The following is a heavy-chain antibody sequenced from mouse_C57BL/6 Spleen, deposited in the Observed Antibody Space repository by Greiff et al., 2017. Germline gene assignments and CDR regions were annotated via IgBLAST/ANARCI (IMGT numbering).Heavy chain of an antibody. J-gene: IGHJ2*01. CDR2: IYPGDGDT. V-gene: IGHV1-80*01. CDR1: GYAFRSYW. Sequence: VQLQQSGAELVKPGASVKISCKASGYAFRSYWLNWVKQRPGKGLEWIGQIYPGDGDTNYNGQFKGKATLTADKSSSTAYMQLSSLTYEDSAVYYCARAITTVVGFDYWGQGTTLTVSS. CDR3: ARAITTVVGFDY. D-gene: IGHD1-1*01.